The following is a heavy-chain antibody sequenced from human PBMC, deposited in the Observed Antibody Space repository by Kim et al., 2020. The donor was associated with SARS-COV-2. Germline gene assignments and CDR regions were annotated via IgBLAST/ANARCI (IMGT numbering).Heavy chain of an antibody. J-gene: IGHJ4*02. CDR2: ISWDGGST. Sequence: LSLTCAASGFTFDDYTMHWVRQAPGKGLEWVSLISWDGGSTYYADSVKGRFTISRDNSKNSLYLQMNSLRTEDTALYYCAKDRYSSSQAYYFDYWGQGTLVTVSS. V-gene: IGHV3-43*01. CDR1: GFTFDDYT. D-gene: IGHD6-13*01. CDR3: AKDRYSSSQAYYFDY.